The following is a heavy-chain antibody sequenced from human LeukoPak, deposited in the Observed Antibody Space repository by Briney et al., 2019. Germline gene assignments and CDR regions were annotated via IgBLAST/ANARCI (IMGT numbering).Heavy chain of an antibody. CDR3: AKRPRGVFNKDLFGP. V-gene: IGHV4-34*01. CDR1: DGSFSGYY. D-gene: IGHD3-10*01. J-gene: IGHJ5*01. Sequence: SETLSLTCAVYDGSFSGYYCSWIRQPPGKGLQWIGEINHSGSVNYNPSLKSRVTILLDTSKNQFSLNLSSVTAADTAVYYCAKRPRGVFNKDLFGPLGQGTLVTVSS. CDR2: INHSGSV.